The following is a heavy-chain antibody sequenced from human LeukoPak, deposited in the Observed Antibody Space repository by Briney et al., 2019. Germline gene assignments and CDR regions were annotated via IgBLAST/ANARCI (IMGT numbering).Heavy chain of an antibody. D-gene: IGHD6-6*01. CDR1: GFTFTNYG. J-gene: IGHJ4*02. Sequence: PGRSLRLSCAASGFTFTNYGMHWVRQAPGKGLEWVAVISYDGSNTFYADSVKGRFTISRDNSKNTLFLQMNSLRAEDTAVYYCARVLYLYGSSSARFDYWGQGTLVTVSS. CDR2: ISYDGSNT. V-gene: IGHV3-30*03. CDR3: ARVLYLYGSSSARFDY.